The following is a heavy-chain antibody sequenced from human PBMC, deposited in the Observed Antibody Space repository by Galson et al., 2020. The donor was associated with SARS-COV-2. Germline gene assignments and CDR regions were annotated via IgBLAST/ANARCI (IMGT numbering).Heavy chain of an antibody. V-gene: IGHV1-69*13. J-gene: IGHJ4*02. Sequence: SVKVSCKASGGTFSSYAISWVRQAPGQGLEWMGGIIPIFGTANYAQKFQGRVTITADESTSTAYMELSSLRSEDTAVYYCASHSRYYDSSGYYHDYWGQGTLVTVSS. CDR3: ASHSRYYDSSGYYHDY. D-gene: IGHD3-22*01. CDR2: IIPIFGTA. CDR1: GGTFSSYA.